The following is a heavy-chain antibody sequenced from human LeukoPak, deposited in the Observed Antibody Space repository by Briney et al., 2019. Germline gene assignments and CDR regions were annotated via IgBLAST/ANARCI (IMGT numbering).Heavy chain of an antibody. V-gene: IGHV3-48*03. J-gene: IGHJ6*02. CDR1: GLIFNNYE. CDR3: ARDLAYDYNYFYYGLDV. D-gene: IGHD5-24*01. Sequence: GGSLRLSCLASGLIFNNYEMKGVRQAPGKGLDGVPSISRSGSDIHYADSVKGRFAIYRHYAKNSLYLQMNRLTAEDTAVSYCARDLAYDYNYFYYGLDVWGQGTTVTVSS. CDR2: ISRSGSDI.